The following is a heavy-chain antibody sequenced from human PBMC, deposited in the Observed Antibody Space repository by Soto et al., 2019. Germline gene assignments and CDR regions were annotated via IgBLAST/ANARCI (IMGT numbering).Heavy chain of an antibody. V-gene: IGHV2-5*02. J-gene: IGHJ5*02. CDR3: ARRLIRGMYCFDA. CDR1: GFSLSTTGVG. Sequence: HITLKESGPTLVKPTQTLTLTCTFSGFSLSTTGVGVGWVRQPPGKALEWLALIYWDGDKHYSPSLKRRLTISKDTSRNQVVLTMTTMDPVAIGTYYCARRLIRGMYCFDAWGQGTLVTVSS. CDR2: IYWDGDK. D-gene: IGHD3-10*01.